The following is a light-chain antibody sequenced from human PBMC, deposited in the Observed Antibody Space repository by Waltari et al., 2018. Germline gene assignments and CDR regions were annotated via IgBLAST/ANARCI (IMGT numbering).Light chain of an antibody. Sequence: SYELTQPPSVSVSPGQTARITCSGDALPKQDAFWYQQRPGQAPVLVIYRDTERPSGIPGRFAGSSSGTIVTLTISGGQAEDEADYYCQSADSSGNYVVFGGGTKLTVL. CDR1: ALPKQD. CDR3: QSADSSGNYVV. J-gene: IGLJ2*01. CDR2: RDT. V-gene: IGLV3-25*03.